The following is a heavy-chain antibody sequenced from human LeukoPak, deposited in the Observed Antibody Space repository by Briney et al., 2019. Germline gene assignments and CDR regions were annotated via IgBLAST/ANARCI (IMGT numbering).Heavy chain of an antibody. CDR2: ISYDGSNK. CDR3: ARNDYGDYIAYYGMDV. V-gene: IGHV3-30*03. J-gene: IGHJ6*02. CDR1: GFSFDNYG. Sequence: GGSLRLSCAASGFSFDNYGMHWVRQAPGKGLEWVAVISYDGSNKYYADSVKGRFTISRDNSKNTLYLQMNSLRAEDTAVYYCARNDYGDYIAYYGMDVWGQGTTVTVSS. D-gene: IGHD4-17*01.